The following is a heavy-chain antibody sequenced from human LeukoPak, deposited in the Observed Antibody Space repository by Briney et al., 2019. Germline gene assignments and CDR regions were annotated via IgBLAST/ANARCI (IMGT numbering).Heavy chain of an antibody. CDR1: GYTFTSYY. CDR2: INPSGGST. J-gene: IGHJ3*02. Sequence: GASVKVSCKASGYTFTSYYMHWVRQAPGQGLEWMGIINPSGGSTSYAQKFQGRVTMTRDMSTSTVYMELSSLRSEDTAVYYCARDFVGYYDILTGYSPPGLAFDIWGQGTMVTVSS. CDR3: ARDFVGYYDILTGYSPPGLAFDI. V-gene: IGHV1-46*01. D-gene: IGHD3-9*01.